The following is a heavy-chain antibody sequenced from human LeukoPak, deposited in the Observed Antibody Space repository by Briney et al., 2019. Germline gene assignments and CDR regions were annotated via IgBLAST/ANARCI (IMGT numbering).Heavy chain of an antibody. D-gene: IGHD2-2*01. Sequence: GGSLRLSCAASGFTFSSYGMHWVRQAPGKGLEWVAVIWYDGSSKYYADSVKGRFTISRDNSKNTLYLQMNSLRAEDTAVYYCARDIVVVPAAIETGNWFDPWGQGTLVTVSS. V-gene: IGHV3-33*01. CDR1: GFTFSSYG. CDR3: ARDIVVVPAAIETGNWFDP. J-gene: IGHJ5*02. CDR2: IWYDGSSK.